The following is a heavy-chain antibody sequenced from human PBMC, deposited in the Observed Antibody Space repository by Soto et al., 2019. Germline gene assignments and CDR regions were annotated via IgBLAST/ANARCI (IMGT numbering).Heavy chain of an antibody. J-gene: IGHJ4*02. CDR1: GGSISSSSYY. V-gene: IGHV4-39*01. CDR2: IYYSGST. CDR3: ASGLELWDIVVVPAAMPDY. D-gene: IGHD2-2*01. Sequence: SETLSLTCTVSGGSISSSSYYWGWIRQPPGKGLEWIGSIYYSGSTYYNPSLKSRVTISVDTSKNQFSLKLSSVTAADTAVYYCASGLELWDIVVVPAAMPDYWGQGTLVTVSS.